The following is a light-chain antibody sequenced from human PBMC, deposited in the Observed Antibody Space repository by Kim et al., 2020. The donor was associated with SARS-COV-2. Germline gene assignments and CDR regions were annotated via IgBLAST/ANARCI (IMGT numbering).Light chain of an antibody. Sequence: SPLPATVGDRVTISCRASQSISGWLAWYQQKAGKAPKLLIYHASTLQGGVPSRFSGSGSGTEFTLTINNLQPDDFATYYCQHLGTFGLGTKVDIK. CDR1: QSISGW. CDR2: HAS. CDR3: QHLGT. J-gene: IGKJ1*01. V-gene: IGKV1-5*01.